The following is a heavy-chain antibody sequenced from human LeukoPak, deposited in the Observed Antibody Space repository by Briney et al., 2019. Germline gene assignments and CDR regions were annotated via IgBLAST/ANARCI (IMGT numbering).Heavy chain of an antibody. D-gene: IGHD1-26*01. CDR2: INPNSGGT. CDR3: ARAYSGTQPAGY. J-gene: IGHJ4*02. V-gene: IGHV1-2*04. CDR1: GYTFTGYY. Sequence: GASVKVSCKASGYTFTGYYMHWVRQAPGQGLEWMGWINPNSGGTNYAQKFQGWVTMTRDASISTAYMELGRLRSDDTAMYYCARAYSGTQPAGYWGQGTLVTVSS.